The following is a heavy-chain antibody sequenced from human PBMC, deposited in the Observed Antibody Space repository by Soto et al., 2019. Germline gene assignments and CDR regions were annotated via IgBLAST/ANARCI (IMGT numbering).Heavy chain of an antibody. D-gene: IGHD3-10*01. CDR2: LKPDNGGT. Sequence: QVQLVQSGAEVKPPGASVKVSCKASGYTFTGHYMHWVRQVSGRRLEFLGWLKPDNGGTYYAPKFQGRFAFTRDTSNTSAYMEMSGLHSDDTAVYFCARDLCPLGSGSPCPTFGMDVWGQGTTVAVTS. J-gene: IGHJ6*02. V-gene: IGHV1-2*02. CDR3: ARDLCPLGSGSPCPTFGMDV. CDR1: GYTFTGHY.